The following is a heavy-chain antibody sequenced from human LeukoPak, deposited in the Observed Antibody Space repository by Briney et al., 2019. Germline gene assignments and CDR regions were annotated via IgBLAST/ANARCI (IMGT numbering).Heavy chain of an antibody. CDR2: SGSA. CDR3: ARTSRHYYGSGKNLTPWPAGLDV. Sequence: SETLSLTCTVSGGSFSDYYWTWIRQPPGKGLEWIGYSGSAKYNPSLKSRVTISTDTSKRHFSLTLSNVTAADTAVYYCARTSRHYYGSGKNLTPWPAGLDVWGPGTTATVS. V-gene: IGHV4-59*01. D-gene: IGHD3-10*01. CDR1: GGSFSDYY. J-gene: IGHJ6*02.